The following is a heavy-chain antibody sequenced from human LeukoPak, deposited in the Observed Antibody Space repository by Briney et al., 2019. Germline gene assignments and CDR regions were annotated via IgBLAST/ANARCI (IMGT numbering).Heavy chain of an antibody. CDR3: AETHYYDSSGYAV. CDR2: IRYDGSNK. Sequence: PGGSLRLSCAASGFTFSSYGMHWVRQAPGKGLEWVAFIRYDGSNKYYADSVKGRFTISRDNSKNTVYLQMNSLRADDTAVYYCAETHYYDSSGYAVWGKGTTVTVSS. CDR1: GFTFSSYG. D-gene: IGHD3-22*01. J-gene: IGHJ6*04. V-gene: IGHV3-30*02.